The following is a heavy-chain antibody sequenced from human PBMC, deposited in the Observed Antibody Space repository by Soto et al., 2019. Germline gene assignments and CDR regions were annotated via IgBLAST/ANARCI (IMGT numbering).Heavy chain of an antibody. V-gene: IGHV3-30*18. D-gene: IGHD6-13*01. CDR1: GFTFSSYG. Sequence: GGSLRLSCAASGFTFSSYGMHWVRQAPGKGLEWVAVISYDGSNKYYADSVKGRFTISRDNSKNTLYLQMNSLRAEDTAVYYCAKDKNPLAAADLKSRGGLDYWGQGTLVTVSS. CDR3: AKDKNPLAAADLKSRGGLDY. CDR2: ISYDGSNK. J-gene: IGHJ4*02.